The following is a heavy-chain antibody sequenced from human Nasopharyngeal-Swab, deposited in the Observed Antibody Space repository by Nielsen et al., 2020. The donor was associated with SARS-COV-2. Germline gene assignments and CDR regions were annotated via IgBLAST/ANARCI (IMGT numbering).Heavy chain of an antibody. D-gene: IGHD1-26*01. V-gene: IGHV3-23*01. Sequence: GESLKISCAASGFTFSSYAMSWVRQAPGKGLEWVSAISGSGGSTYYADSVKGRFTISRDNSKNTLYLQMNSLRAEDTAVYYCAKPISLGVGATTSDYWGQGTLVTVFS. CDR1: GFTFSSYA. CDR2: ISGSGGST. J-gene: IGHJ4*02. CDR3: AKPISLGVGATTSDY.